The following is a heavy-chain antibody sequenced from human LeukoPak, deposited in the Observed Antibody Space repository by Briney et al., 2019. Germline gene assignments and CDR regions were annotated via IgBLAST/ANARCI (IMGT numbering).Heavy chain of an antibody. Sequence: GGSLRLSCAASGFTFSRYWMSWVRQAPGKGLEWVANIKQDGSVKYCVDSVEGRFTISRDNTKNSLYLQMNSLRAEDTAVYYCAKQWVPLWSPFDYWGQGTLVTVSS. V-gene: IGHV3-7*01. CDR1: GFTFSRYW. D-gene: IGHD1-26*01. J-gene: IGHJ4*02. CDR2: IKQDGSVK. CDR3: AKQWVPLWSPFDY.